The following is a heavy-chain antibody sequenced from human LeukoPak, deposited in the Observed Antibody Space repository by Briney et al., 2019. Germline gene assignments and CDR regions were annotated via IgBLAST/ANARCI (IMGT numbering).Heavy chain of an antibody. Sequence: PSGTLSLTCTVSGGSISSSSYYWGWIRQPPGKGLEWIGSIYYSGSTYYNPSLKSRVTISVDTSKNQFSLKLSSVTAADTAVYYCARCLDNNWFDPWGQGTLVTVSS. J-gene: IGHJ5*02. CDR1: GGSISSSSYY. CDR2: IYYSGST. CDR3: ARCLDNNWFDP. V-gene: IGHV4-39*01.